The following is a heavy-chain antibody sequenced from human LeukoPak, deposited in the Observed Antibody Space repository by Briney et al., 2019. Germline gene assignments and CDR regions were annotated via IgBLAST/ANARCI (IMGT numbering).Heavy chain of an antibody. D-gene: IGHD2-2*03. J-gene: IGHJ5*02. CDR3: ARDIGYCSSTSCPDGYNWFNP. V-gene: IGHV1-2*02. Sequence: ASVKVSCKASGYTFTGYYIHWARQAPGQGLVWMGWINPNSGGTNYAQKFQGRVNMTRDTSISTAYMELSRLRSDDTAVYHCARDIGYCSSTSCPDGYNWFNPWGQGTLVTVSS. CDR2: INPNSGGT. CDR1: GYTFTGYY.